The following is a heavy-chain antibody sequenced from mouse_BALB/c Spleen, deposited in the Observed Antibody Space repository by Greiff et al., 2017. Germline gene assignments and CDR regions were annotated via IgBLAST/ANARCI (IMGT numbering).Heavy chain of an antibody. CDR1: GYSITSDYA. D-gene: IGHD1-1*01. CDR3: ARRGTTVVVFDY. J-gene: IGHJ2*01. Sequence: EVKLMESGPGLVKPSQSLSLTCTVTGYSITSDYAWNWIRQFPGNKLEWMGYISYSGSTSYNPSLKSRISITRDTSKNQFFLQLNSVTTEDTATYYCARRGTTVVVFDYWGQGTTLTVSS. CDR2: ISYSGST. V-gene: IGHV3-2*02.